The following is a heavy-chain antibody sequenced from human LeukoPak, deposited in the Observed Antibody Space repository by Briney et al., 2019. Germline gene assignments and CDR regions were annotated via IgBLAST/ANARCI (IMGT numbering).Heavy chain of an antibody. J-gene: IGHJ6*02. CDR2: INWSGTSA. CDR3: ARGLADCSSSSCLPYGVDV. Sequence: GGSLRLSCAASGFTFDDYAMIWVRQRPGRGLEWVSSINWSGTSADHADSVKARFTISRDNAKNSLYLQMNSLRGEDTAFYHCARGLADCSSSSCLPYGVDVWGQGTTVTVSS. D-gene: IGHD2-2*01. V-gene: IGHV3-20*01. CDR1: GFTFDDYA.